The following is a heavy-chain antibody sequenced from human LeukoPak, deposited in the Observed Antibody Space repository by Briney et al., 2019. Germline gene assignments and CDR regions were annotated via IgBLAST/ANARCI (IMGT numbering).Heavy chain of an antibody. J-gene: IGHJ6*03. V-gene: IGHV1-69*05. CDR1: GGTFSSYA. Sequence: GASVKVSCKASGGTFSSYAISWVRQAPGQGREWMGGIIPIFGTANYAQKFQGRVTITTDESTSTAYMELSSLRSEDTAVYYCARAGFDWLSAGAYYYYYMDVWGKGTTVTVSS. CDR3: ARAGFDWLSAGAYYYYYMDV. D-gene: IGHD3-9*01. CDR2: IIPIFGTA.